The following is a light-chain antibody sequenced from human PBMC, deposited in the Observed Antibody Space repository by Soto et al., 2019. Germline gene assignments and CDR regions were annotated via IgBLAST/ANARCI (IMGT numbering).Light chain of an antibody. CDR3: QQRGNWPLT. CDR2: DAS. CDR1: QRVSRS. V-gene: IGKV3-11*01. J-gene: IGKJ4*01. Sequence: EIVLTQSPVTLSLSPGERATLSCRASQRVSRSLAWYQQKPGQAPRLLVYDASNRATGIPARFSGRGSETDFTLTIGRQEREDFAVYCCQQRGNWPLTFGGGTKVDIK.